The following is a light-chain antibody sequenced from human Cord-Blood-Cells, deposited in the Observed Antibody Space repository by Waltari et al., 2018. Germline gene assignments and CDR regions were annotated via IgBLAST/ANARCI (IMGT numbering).Light chain of an antibody. CDR1: STDVGGYNY. Sequence: QSALTQPPSAPGSPGQSVTISCTGTSTDVGGYNYVSWYQQHPGKAPKLMIYEVSKRPSGVPDRFSGSKSGNTASLTVSGLQAEDEADYYCSSYAGSWVFGGGTKLTVL. CDR2: EVS. J-gene: IGLJ3*02. V-gene: IGLV2-8*01. CDR3: SSYAGSWV.